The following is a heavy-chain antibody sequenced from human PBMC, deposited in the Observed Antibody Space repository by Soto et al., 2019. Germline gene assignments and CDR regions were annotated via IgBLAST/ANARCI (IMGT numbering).Heavy chain of an antibody. CDR3: ARQGGDHLSYYYYGMDV. V-gene: IGHV4-39*01. J-gene: IGHJ6*02. Sequence: SETLSLTCTVSGGSISSSSYYWGWIRQPPGKGLEWIGSIYYSGSTYYNPSLKSRVTISVDTSKNQFSLKLSSVTAADTAVYYRARQGGDHLSYYYYGMDVWGQGTTVTVSS. D-gene: IGHD4-17*01. CDR1: GGSISSSSYY. CDR2: IYYSGST.